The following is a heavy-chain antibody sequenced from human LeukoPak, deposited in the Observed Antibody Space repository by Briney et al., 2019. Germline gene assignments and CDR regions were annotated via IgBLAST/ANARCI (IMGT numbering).Heavy chain of an antibody. CDR2: INANSGGT. CDR3: ARGEDSITGTTYPFDP. CDR1: GYTFTGYY. V-gene: IGHV1-2*02. Sequence: ASVKVSCKASGYTFTGYYMHWVRQAPGQGLEWMGWINANSGGTNYAQKFQGRVTMTRDTSISTAYMELSRLRSDDTAVYYCARGEDSITGTTYPFDPWGQGTLVTVSS. D-gene: IGHD1-7*01. J-gene: IGHJ5*02.